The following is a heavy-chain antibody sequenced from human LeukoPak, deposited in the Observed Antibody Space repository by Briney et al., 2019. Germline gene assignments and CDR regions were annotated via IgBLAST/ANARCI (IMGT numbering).Heavy chain of an antibody. V-gene: IGHV3-33*06. D-gene: IGHD6-13*01. J-gene: IGHJ4*02. CDR2: IWYDGSNK. Sequence: AGGSLRLSCAASGFTFSSYGMHWVRQAPGKGLEWVAVIWYDGSNKYYADSVKGRFTISSDNSKNTLYLQMNSLRAEDTAVYYCAKAAREAAAGLYYFDYWGQGTLVTVSS. CDR1: GFTFSSYG. CDR3: AKAAREAAAGLYYFDY.